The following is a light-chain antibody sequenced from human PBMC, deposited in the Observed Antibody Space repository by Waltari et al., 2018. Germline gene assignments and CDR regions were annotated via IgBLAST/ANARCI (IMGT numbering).Light chain of an antibody. CDR3: QHYLRLPVT. Sequence: ETVLTQSPGTLSWSLGERATVSCRASQSVSRALAWYQQKPGQAPRLLIYGASTRATGIPDRFSGSGSGTDFSLTISRLEPDDFAVYYCQHYLRLPVTFGQGTTVEI. J-gene: IGKJ1*01. V-gene: IGKV3-20*01. CDR2: GAS. CDR1: QSVSRA.